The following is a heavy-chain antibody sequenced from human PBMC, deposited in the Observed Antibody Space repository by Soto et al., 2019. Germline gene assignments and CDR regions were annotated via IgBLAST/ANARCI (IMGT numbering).Heavy chain of an antibody. Sequence: QVQLVESGGGVVQPGRSLRLSCAASGFTFSSYAMHWVRQAPGKGLEWVAVISYDGSNKYYADSVKGRFTISRDNSKNTRYLQRNSLRAEDTAVYYCARDGEWLALDYWGQGTLVTVSS. V-gene: IGHV3-30-3*01. CDR1: GFTFSSYA. D-gene: IGHD6-19*01. J-gene: IGHJ4*02. CDR3: ARDGEWLALDY. CDR2: ISYDGSNK.